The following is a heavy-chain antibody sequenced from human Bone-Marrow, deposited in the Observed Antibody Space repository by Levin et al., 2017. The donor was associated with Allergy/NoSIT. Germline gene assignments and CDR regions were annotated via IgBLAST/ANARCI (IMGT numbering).Heavy chain of an antibody. CDR2: ISWNSLNI. CDR1: GFTFDDYA. D-gene: IGHD3-9*01. CDR3: AKDSSFDILTGYVATNYFDL. V-gene: IGHV3-9*01. Sequence: SGGSLRLSCAASGFTFDDYAMHWVRQVPGKGLEWVSGISWNSLNIRYADSVKGRFTISRDNAKNSHYLQMDNLRTDDTAFYYCAKDSSFDILTGYVATNYFDLWGQGTLVTVSS. J-gene: IGHJ4*02.